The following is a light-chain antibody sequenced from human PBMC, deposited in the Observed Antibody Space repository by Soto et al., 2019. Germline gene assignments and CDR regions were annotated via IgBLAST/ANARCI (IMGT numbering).Light chain of an antibody. CDR3: QQFHSYPLT. CDR1: QDISSA. V-gene: IGKV1-13*02. J-gene: IGKJ4*01. CDR2: DAS. Sequence: ATQLTQSPSSLSASVGDRVTITCRASQDISSALAWFQQKPGKTPKVLISDASTLESGVPSRFRGSGSGADFTLTISGLQPEDFATYYCQQFHSYPLTFGGGTTVGI.